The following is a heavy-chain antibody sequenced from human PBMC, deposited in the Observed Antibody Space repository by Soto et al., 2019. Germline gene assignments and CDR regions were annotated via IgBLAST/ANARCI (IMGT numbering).Heavy chain of an antibody. Sequence: GGSLRLSCAASGFTFSSYAMSWVRQAPGKGLEWVSAISGSGGSTYYADSVKGRFTISRDNSKNTLYLQMNSLRAEDTAVYYCAKALVDIVVVPAAIVSGFDPWGQGTLVTVSS. D-gene: IGHD2-2*01. J-gene: IGHJ5*02. CDR3: AKALVDIVVVPAAIVSGFDP. CDR1: GFTFSSYA. CDR2: ISGSGGST. V-gene: IGHV3-23*01.